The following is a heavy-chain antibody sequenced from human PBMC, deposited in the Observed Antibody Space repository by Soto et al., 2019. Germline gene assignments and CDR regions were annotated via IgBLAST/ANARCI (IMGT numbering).Heavy chain of an antibody. CDR2: IYPGDSDT. J-gene: IGHJ6*02. V-gene: IGHV5-51*01. Sequence: PGESLKISCKGSGYSFTSYWIGWVRQMPGKGLEWMGIIYPGDSDTRYSPSFQGQVTISADKSISTAYLQWSSLKASDTAMYYCARLPYYDFWSGYSNIRGLARYYGMDVWGPGTTVTVSS. D-gene: IGHD3-3*01. CDR3: ARLPYYDFWSGYSNIRGLARYYGMDV. CDR1: GYSFTSYW.